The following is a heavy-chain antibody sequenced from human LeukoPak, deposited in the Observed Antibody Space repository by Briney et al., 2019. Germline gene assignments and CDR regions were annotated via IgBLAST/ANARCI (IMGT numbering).Heavy chain of an antibody. CDR1: GFTFSAYS. Sequence: GGSLRLSCAASGFTFSAYSMNWVRQAPGKGLEWVSSISSSGRYMYYADSVKGRFTISRDNAKNSLYLQMNSLRAEDTAVYYCAGTYNWNDALDYWGQGTLVTVSS. V-gene: IGHV3-21*04. CDR2: ISSSGRYM. D-gene: IGHD1-20*01. J-gene: IGHJ4*02. CDR3: AGTYNWNDALDY.